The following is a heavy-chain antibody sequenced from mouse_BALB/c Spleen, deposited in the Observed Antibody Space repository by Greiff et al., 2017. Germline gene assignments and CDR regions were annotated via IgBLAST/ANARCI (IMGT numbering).Heavy chain of an antibody. CDR2: IYPGDGST. D-gene: IGHD3-1*01. CDR1: GYTFTSYD. J-gene: IGHJ3*01. V-gene: IGHV1S56*01. Sequence: VQLQQSGPELVKPGALVKISCKASGYTFTSYDINWVKQRPGQGLVWIGWIYPGDGSTKYNEKFTGKATLTADKSSSTAYMQLSSLTSTNSAVYFYARTGARATGFAYWGQGTLVTVSA. CDR3: ARTGARATGFAY.